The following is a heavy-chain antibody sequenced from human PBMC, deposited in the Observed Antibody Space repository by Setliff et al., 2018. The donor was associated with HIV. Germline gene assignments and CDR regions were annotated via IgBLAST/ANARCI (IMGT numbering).Heavy chain of an antibody. CDR3: ARGKVLRGNILYY. CDR1: GYSFTNYH. J-gene: IGHJ4*02. V-gene: IGHV1-46*01. D-gene: IGHD2-8*01. Sequence: GASVKVSCKASGYSFTNYHIHWVRQAPGQGLEWMGVINPSSGDTLYAQNFQGRVTMTRNTSISTAYMDLSSLRSEDTAVYYCARGKVLRGNILYYWGQGTLVTVSS. CDR2: INPSSGDT.